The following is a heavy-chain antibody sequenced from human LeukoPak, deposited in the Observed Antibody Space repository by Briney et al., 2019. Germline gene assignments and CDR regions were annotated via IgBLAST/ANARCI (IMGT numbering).Heavy chain of an antibody. CDR1: GFIFSSYW. D-gene: IGHD6-13*01. V-gene: IGHV3-7*03. Sequence: GGSLRLSCAASGFIFSSYWMSWVRQAPGKGLEWVANIKQDGSEMYYVDSVKGRFTISRDNSKNTLYLQMNSLRAEDTAVYYCAKGGSSSWRNYYYGMDVWGQGTTVTVSS. CDR2: IKQDGSEM. CDR3: AKGGSSSWRNYYYGMDV. J-gene: IGHJ6*02.